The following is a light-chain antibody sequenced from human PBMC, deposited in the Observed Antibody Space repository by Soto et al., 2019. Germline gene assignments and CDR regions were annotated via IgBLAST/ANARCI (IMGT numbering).Light chain of an antibody. Sequence: EIVMTQSPVTLSVSPGEGVTLSCRASQSVYSNLAWYQQKPGQAPRLLIYDASARATDIPARFSGSGSGTDSTLTVSRLQSEDFAVYYCQQYNNWPLTFGGGTKVEIK. V-gene: IGKV3-15*01. J-gene: IGKJ4*01. CDR1: QSVYSN. CDR3: QQYNNWPLT. CDR2: DAS.